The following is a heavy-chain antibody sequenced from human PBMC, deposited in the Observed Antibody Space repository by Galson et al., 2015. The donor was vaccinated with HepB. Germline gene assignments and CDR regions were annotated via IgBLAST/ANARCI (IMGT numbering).Heavy chain of an antibody. CDR2: SRDEAHGGTT. Sequence: SLRLSCAASGFNFEDYGVTWVRQAPGKGLEWVGYSRDEAHGGTTEYAASVKGRFSISRDDSKTIAYLQMDGLKTEDTAVYFCTRIHSPASDHWGQGTLVIVSS. D-gene: IGHD2-2*01. V-gene: IGHV3-49*04. J-gene: IGHJ4*02. CDR3: TRIHSPASDH. CDR1: GFNFEDYG.